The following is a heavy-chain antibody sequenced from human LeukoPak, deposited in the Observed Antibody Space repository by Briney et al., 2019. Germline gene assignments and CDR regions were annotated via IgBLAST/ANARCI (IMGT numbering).Heavy chain of an antibody. CDR1: GGSFSGYY. CDR3: ARGDASWFGELPLKY. CDR2: INHSGST. D-gene: IGHD3-10*01. Sequence: PSETLSLTCAVYGGSFSGYYWSWIRQPPGKGLEWIGEINHSGSTNYNPSLKSRVTISVDTSKNQFSLKPSSVTAADTAVYYCARGDASWFGELPLKYWGQGTLVTVSS. V-gene: IGHV4-34*01. J-gene: IGHJ4*02.